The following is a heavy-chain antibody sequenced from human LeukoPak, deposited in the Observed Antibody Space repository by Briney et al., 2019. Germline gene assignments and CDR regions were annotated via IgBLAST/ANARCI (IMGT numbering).Heavy chain of an antibody. J-gene: IGHJ3*02. CDR2: MQYSGST. Sequence: SETLSLTCSVSGGSISTYRWSWIRQPPGKGLEWIGYMQYSGSTNYNPSLRSRVTMSVDTSKNQFSLKLSSVTAADTAVYYCARSEQWLDGTDAFDIWGQGTMVTVSS. CDR1: GGSISTYR. V-gene: IGHV4-59*01. CDR3: ARSEQWLDGTDAFDI. D-gene: IGHD6-19*01.